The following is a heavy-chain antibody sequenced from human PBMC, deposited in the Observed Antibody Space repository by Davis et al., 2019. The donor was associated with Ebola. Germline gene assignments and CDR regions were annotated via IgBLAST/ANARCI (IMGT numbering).Heavy chain of an antibody. D-gene: IGHD3-10*01. J-gene: IGHJ4*02. CDR3: ARSSGSGSYYPYYFDY. V-gene: IGHV5-51*01. Sequence: PSFRGQVTISADKSTSTAYLQWSSLKASDTAMYYCARSSGSGSYYPYYFDYWGQGTLVTVSS.